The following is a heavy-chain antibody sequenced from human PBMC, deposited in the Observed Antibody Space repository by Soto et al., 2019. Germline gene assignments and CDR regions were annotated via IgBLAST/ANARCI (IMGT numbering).Heavy chain of an antibody. Sequence: QITLKESGPTLVKPTQTLTLTCTLSGYSVSTTGVGVGWIRQPPGKALEWLALIFWDDDKRYCPSLKSRLTITKDISKNQVVLTMANMDPADTATYFCTQRLHYDMATDLGPFDPWGQGILVTISS. CDR3: TQRLHYDMATDLGPFDP. CDR2: IFWDDDK. D-gene: IGHD3-9*01. J-gene: IGHJ5*02. V-gene: IGHV2-5*02. CDR1: GYSVSTTGVG.